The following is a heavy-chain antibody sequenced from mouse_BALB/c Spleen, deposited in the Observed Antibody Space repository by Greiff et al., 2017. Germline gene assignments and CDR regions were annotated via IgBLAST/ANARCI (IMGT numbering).Heavy chain of an antibody. J-gene: IGHJ4*01. CDR2: INSNGGST. V-gene: IGHV5-6-3*01. CDR1: GFTFSSYG. D-gene: IGHD2-4*01. Sequence: DVMLVESGGGLVQPGGSLKLSCAASGFTFSSYGMSWVRQTPDKRLELVATINSNGGSTYYPDSVKGRFTISRDNAKNTLYLQMSSLKSEDTAMYYCAGYDYNYAMDYWGQGTSVTVSS. CDR3: AGYDYNYAMDY.